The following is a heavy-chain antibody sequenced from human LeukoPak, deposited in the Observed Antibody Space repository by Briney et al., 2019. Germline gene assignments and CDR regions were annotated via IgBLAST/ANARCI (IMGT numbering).Heavy chain of an antibody. Sequence: GGSLRLSCAASGFTFSNAWMSWVRQAPGKGLEWVSAISGSGGSTYYADSVKGRFTISRDNSKNTLYLQMNSLRAEDTAVYYCAKAYYDFWSGYSAFDPWGQGTLVTVSS. CDR1: GFTFSNAW. J-gene: IGHJ5*02. CDR2: ISGSGGST. D-gene: IGHD3-3*01. V-gene: IGHV3-23*01. CDR3: AKAYYDFWSGYSAFDP.